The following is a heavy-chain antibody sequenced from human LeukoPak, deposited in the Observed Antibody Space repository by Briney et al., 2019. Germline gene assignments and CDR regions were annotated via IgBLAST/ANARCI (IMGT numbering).Heavy chain of an antibody. D-gene: IGHD2-21*02. CDR1: GFTFSSYA. CDR2: ISGSGVGP. CDR3: TKAGPYGDCGGRPFMYYGMDV. V-gene: IGHV3-23*01. Sequence: GGSLRLSCEASGFTFSSYAMSWVRQAPGKGLEWVSVISGSGVGPYYADSVKGRFTISRDNSKNMLYLQINSLRAEDTAVYYCTKAGPYGDCGGRPFMYYGMDVWGQGTTVTVSS. J-gene: IGHJ6*02.